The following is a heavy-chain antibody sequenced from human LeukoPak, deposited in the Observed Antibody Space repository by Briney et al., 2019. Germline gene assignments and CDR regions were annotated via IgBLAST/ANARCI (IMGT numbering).Heavy chain of an antibody. D-gene: IGHD3-3*01. Sequence: GGSLRLSCAASGFTFSNAWMSWVRQAPGKGLEWVGRIKSKTDGGTTDYAAPVKGRFTISRDDSKNTLYLQMNSLKTEDTAVYYCTTGRGTYYDFWSGYYRGYYFDYWGQGTLVTVSS. J-gene: IGHJ4*02. CDR3: TTGRGTYYDFWSGYYRGYYFDY. CDR1: GFTFSNAW. CDR2: IKSKTDGGTT. V-gene: IGHV3-15*01.